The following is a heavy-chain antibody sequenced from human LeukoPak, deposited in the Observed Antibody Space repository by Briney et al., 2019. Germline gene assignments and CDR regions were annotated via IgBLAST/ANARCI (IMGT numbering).Heavy chain of an antibody. CDR3: ASSSGAGLFDY. D-gene: IGHD1-1*01. J-gene: IGHJ4*02. Sequence: SETLSLTCTVSGGSISSYYWSWIRQPPGKGLEWIGYIYYSGSTNYNPSLKSRVTISVDTSKNQFSLKLSSVTAADTAVYYCASSSGAGLFDYWGQGTLVTVSS. CDR2: IYYSGST. CDR1: GGSISSYY. V-gene: IGHV4-59*01.